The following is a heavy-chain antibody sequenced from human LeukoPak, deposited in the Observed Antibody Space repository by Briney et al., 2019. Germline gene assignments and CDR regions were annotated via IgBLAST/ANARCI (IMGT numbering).Heavy chain of an antibody. J-gene: IGHJ5*02. Sequence: PSETLSLTCTVSGGSISSSSYYWGWIRQPPGKGLEWIGSIYYSGSTYYNPSLKSRVTISVDTSKNQFSLKLSSVTAADTAVYYCARLSYYYGSGSYVDPWGQGTLVTVSS. CDR2: IYYSGST. CDR3: ARLSYYYGSGSYVDP. CDR1: GGSISSSSYY. V-gene: IGHV4-39*01. D-gene: IGHD3-10*01.